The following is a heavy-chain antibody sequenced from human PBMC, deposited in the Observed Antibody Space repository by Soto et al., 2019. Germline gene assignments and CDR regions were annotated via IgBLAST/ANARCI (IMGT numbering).Heavy chain of an antibody. V-gene: IGHV1-58*01. CDR3: AADQLSGSHAQH. Sequence: GASVKVSCKASGFTFTSSAVQWVRQARGQRLEWIGWIVVGSGNTNYAQKFQERVTITRDMSTSTAYMELSSLRSEDTAVYYCAADQLSGSHAQHWGQGTLVTVSS. D-gene: IGHD1-26*01. CDR2: IVVGSGNT. CDR1: GFTFTSSA. J-gene: IGHJ1*01.